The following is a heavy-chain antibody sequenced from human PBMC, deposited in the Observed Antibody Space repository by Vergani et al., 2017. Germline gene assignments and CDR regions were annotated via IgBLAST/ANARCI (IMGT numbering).Heavy chain of an antibody. CDR2: IDYRGST. J-gene: IGHJ3*02. D-gene: IGHD6-19*01. CDR1: NDSVSHTFYY. Sequence: QVQLQESGPGLVKPSETLSLTCTVSNDSVSHTFYYWGWIRQSPGKGLAWIGSIDYRGSTYYNPSLESRVTMSVDTSKSQFSLKLSAVTAADTAVYYCTKVGRAEVAGRFGAFDIWGQGTMGSVSS. V-gene: IGHV4-39*01. CDR3: TKVGRAEVAGRFGAFDI.